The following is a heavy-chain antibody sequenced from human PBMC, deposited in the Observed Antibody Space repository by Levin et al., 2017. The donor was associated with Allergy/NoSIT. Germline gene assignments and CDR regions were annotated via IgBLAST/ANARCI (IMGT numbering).Heavy chain of an antibody. D-gene: IGHD2-15*01. CDR2: ISYDGSNK. J-gene: IGHJ4*02. Sequence: GESLKISCAASGFTFSSYAMHWVRQAPGKGLEWVAVISYDGSNKYYADSVKGRFTISRDNSKNTLYLQMNSLRAEDTAVYYCARPGGWSPDYFDYWGQGTLVTVSS. CDR1: GFTFSSYA. V-gene: IGHV3-30-3*01. CDR3: ARPGGWSPDYFDY.